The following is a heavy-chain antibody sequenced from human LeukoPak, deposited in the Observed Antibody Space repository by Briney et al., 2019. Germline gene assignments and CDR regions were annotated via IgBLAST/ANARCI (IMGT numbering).Heavy chain of an antibody. J-gene: IGHJ4*02. CDR2: IYHSGST. V-gene: IGHV4-30-2*01. D-gene: IGHD5-12*01. CDR1: GGSISSGGYS. CDR3: AREWVAIDY. Sequence: PSQTLSLTCAVSGGSISSGGYSWSWIRQPPGKGLEWIGYIYHSGSTYYNPSLKSRVTISVDRPKNQFSLKLSSVTAADTAVYYCAREWVAIDYWGQGTLVTVSS.